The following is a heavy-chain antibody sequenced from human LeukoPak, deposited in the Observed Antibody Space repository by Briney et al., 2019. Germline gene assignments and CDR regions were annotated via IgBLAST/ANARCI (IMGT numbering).Heavy chain of an antibody. CDR1: GGSFSGYY. J-gene: IGHJ6*03. CDR2: INHSGST. Sequence: SETLSLTCAVYGGSFSGYYWSWIRQPPGKGLEWIGEINHSGSTNYNPSLKSRVTISVDTSKNQFSLKLSSVTAADTAVYYCARVPPSSGSYYMYYYYYMDVWGKGTTVTVSS. CDR3: ARVPPSSGSYYMYYYYYMDV. V-gene: IGHV4-34*01. D-gene: IGHD1-26*01.